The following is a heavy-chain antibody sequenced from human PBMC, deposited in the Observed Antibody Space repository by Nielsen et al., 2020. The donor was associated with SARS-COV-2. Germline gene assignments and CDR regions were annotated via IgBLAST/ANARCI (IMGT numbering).Heavy chain of an antibody. CDR3: AKVAPTYIAAAAANY. V-gene: IGHV3-23*01. Sequence: GESLKISCAASGFTFSDHAMGWVRQAAGKGLEWVSLIGGWGSDTYYADSVKGRFTVSRDNSKSMVYLQMHSLRVEDSALYYCAKVAPTYIAAAAANYWGQGIVVTVSS. J-gene: IGHJ4*02. CDR1: GFTFSDHA. CDR2: IGGWGSDT. D-gene: IGHD6-13*01.